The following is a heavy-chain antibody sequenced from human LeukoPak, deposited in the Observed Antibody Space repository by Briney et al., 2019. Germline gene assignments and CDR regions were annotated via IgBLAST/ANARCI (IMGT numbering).Heavy chain of an antibody. V-gene: IGHV3-33*01. D-gene: IGHD5-18*01. CDR2: IWYDGSNK. J-gene: IGHJ4*02. CDR1: GFTFSSYG. Sequence: GGSLRLSCAASGFTFSSYGMHWVRQAPGKGLEWVAVIWYDGSNKYYADSVKGRFTISRDNSKNTLYLLMNSLRAEDTAVYYCAREMGTAMVDRFDYWGQGTLVTVSS. CDR3: AREMGTAMVDRFDY.